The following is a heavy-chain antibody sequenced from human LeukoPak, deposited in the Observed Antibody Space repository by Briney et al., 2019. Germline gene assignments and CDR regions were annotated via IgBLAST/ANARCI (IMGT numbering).Heavy chain of an antibody. Sequence: SETLSLTCTVSGGSISSGGYYWSWIRQPPGKGLEWIGYIYYSGSTYYNPSLKSRVTISVDTSKNQFSLKLSSVTAADTAVYYCARDPYYYGSGRASDIWGQGTMVTVSS. CDR3: ARDPYYYGSGRASDI. V-gene: IGHV4-30-4*08. CDR1: GGSISSGGYY. J-gene: IGHJ3*02. CDR2: IYYSGST. D-gene: IGHD3-10*01.